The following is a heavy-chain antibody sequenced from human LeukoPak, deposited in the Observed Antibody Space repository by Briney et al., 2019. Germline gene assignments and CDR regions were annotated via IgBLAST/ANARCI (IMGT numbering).Heavy chain of an antibody. V-gene: IGHV3-7*01. CDR3: VRVALYYYGSDGYFFFEH. D-gene: IGHD3-10*01. CDR2: IKQDGTEK. Sequence: PGGSLRLSCAASGFIFSSYWMSWVRQAPGKGLEWVANIKQDGTEKYYVDSVKGRFTISRDNAKNSLYLQMNTLRVEDTAIYYCVRVALYYYGSDGYFFFEHWGQGTPVTASS. J-gene: IGHJ4*02. CDR1: GFIFSSYW.